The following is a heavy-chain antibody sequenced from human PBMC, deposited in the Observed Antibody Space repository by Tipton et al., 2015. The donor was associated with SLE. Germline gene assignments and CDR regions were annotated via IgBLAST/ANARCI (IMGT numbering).Heavy chain of an antibody. Sequence: TLSLTCTVSGASISSGSYFWGWIRQPPGKPLEWIGYVYYSGSTNYNPSLKSRVTISRDNSKNTLYLQMNSLRSEDTAVYYCAKVDSSGWYSRYYNYGMDVWGQGTTVTVSS. CDR1: GASISSGSYF. CDR2: VYYSGST. D-gene: IGHD6-19*01. V-gene: IGHV4-61*03. J-gene: IGHJ6*02. CDR3: AKVDSSGWYSRYYNYGMDV.